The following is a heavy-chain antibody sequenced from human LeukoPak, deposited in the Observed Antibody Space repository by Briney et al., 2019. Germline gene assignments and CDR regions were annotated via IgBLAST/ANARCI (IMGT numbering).Heavy chain of an antibody. CDR3: AREGNWAPDY. D-gene: IGHD1-1*01. V-gene: IGHV3-74*01. Sequence: PGGSLRLSCAASGFTLSGYWMHWIRQAPGKGLVWVSRINSDGRSTSYADSVKGRFTISRDNAKNTLYMQMSSLRAEDTAVYYCAREGNWAPDYWGQGTLVTVSS. CDR2: INSDGRST. CDR1: GFTLSGYW. J-gene: IGHJ4*02.